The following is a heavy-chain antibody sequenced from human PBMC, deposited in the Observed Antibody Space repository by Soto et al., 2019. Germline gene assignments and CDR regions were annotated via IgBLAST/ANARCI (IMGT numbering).Heavy chain of an antibody. CDR2: IYYSGST. V-gene: IGHV4-59*08. D-gene: IGHD2-15*01. CDR3: ARHCSGGSCYGSFQH. CDR1: GGSISSYY. Sequence: SETLSLTCTVSGGSISSYYWSWIRQPPGKGLEWIGYIYYSGSTNYNPSLKSRVTISVDTSKNQFSLKLSSVTAADTAVYYCARHCSGGSCYGSFQHWGQGTLVTVSS. J-gene: IGHJ1*01.